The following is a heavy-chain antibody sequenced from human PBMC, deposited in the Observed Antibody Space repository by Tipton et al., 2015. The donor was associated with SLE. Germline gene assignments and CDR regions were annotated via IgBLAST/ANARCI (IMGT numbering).Heavy chain of an antibody. CDR2: ILASGSI. CDR3: ARVASSSTWYFDY. Sequence: TLSLTCTVSGGSISSEDYYWTWVRQHPGKGLEWIGYILASGSIFDNPSLRRRLTMSVDTSKNQFSLKLSSVTAADTAVYYCARVASSSTWYFDYWGQGTLVTVSS. J-gene: IGHJ4*02. CDR1: GGSISSEDYY. D-gene: IGHD6-19*01. V-gene: IGHV4-30-4*08.